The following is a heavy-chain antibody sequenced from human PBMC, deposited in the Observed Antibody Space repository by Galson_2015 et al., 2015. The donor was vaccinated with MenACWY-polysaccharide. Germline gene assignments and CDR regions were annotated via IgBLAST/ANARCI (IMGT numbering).Heavy chain of an antibody. CDR2: ISASGDST. J-gene: IGHJ6*02. CDR3: AKDWYVLPAVARAAYGMDV. D-gene: IGHD6-19*01. V-gene: IGHV3-23*01. Sequence: SLRLSCAASGFTFNNYPMSWVRQAPGKGLEWVSAISASGDSTYYVGSVKGRFTVSRDDSKHTLYLQMNSLRAEDTAVYYCAKDWYVLPAVARAAYGMDVWGQGTPVTVSS. CDR1: GFTFNNYP.